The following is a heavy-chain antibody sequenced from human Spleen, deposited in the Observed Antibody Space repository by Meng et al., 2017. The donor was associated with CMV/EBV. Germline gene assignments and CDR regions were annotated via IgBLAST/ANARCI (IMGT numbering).Heavy chain of an antibody. D-gene: IGHD2-21*02. CDR3: ARIERRRILKYCGSDCSTTDY. CDR2: IYHSGST. J-gene: IGHJ4*02. CDR1: GGSIRSSNL. Sequence: QVQLQESGPGLVKPSGTLSLTCPVSGGSIRSSNLWTWVRQAPGKGLEWIGEIYHSGSTNYNPSLKSRVTISVDKFKNQFSLKLGSVTAADTAVYYCARIERRRILKYCGSDCSTTDYWGQGTLVTVSS. V-gene: IGHV4-4*02.